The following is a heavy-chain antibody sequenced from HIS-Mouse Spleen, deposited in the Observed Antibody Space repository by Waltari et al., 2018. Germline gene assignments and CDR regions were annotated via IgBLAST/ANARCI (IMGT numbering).Heavy chain of an antibody. D-gene: IGHD6-19*01. CDR1: GFTFGSDE. CDR3: AKASSGWLDY. Sequence: QVQLVESGGAVVQPGRSLRLSCAASGFTFGSDELHWVRQGPGKGMECVAVISYDGSNKYYADSVKGRFTISRDNSKNTLYLQMNSLRAEDTAVYYCAKASSGWLDYWGQGTLVTVSS. J-gene: IGHJ4*02. CDR2: ISYDGSNK. V-gene: IGHV3-30*18.